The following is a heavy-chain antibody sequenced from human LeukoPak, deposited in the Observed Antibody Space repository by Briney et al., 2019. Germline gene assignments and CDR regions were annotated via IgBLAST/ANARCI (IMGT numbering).Heavy chain of an antibody. CDR2: VSAYNGVT. J-gene: IGHJ4*02. CDR3: AGVDLYYDSSGYSRAANDY. D-gene: IGHD3-22*01. Sequence: ASVKVSCKASGYTFTGYAISWVRQAPGQGLEWMGWVSAYNGVTHYAQNFQDRVTMTTDTPTSTAYMELRSLRSDDTAVYYCAGVDLYYDSSGYSRAANDYWGQGTLVTVSS. CDR1: GYTFTGYA. V-gene: IGHV1-18*01.